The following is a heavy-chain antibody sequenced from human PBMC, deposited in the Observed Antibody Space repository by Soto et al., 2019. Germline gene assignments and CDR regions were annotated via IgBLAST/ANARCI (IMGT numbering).Heavy chain of an antibody. J-gene: IGHJ4*02. V-gene: IGHV3-7*01. CDR2: IKNDGGEK. Sequence: EVQLVESGGGLVQPGGSLRLSCAVSGFTFSSYWMSWARQAPGKGLEWVANIKNDGGEKNYVDSVKGRFTISRDNAKNSLYLQMNSLRAEDTAVYYCVGPLVHEGHDWGQGTLVTVSS. CDR1: GFTFSSYW. CDR3: VGPLVHEGHD. D-gene: IGHD1-26*01.